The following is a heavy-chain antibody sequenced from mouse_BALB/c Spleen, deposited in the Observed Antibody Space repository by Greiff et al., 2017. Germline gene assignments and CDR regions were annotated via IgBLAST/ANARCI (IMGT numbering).Heavy chain of an antibody. V-gene: IGHV2-2*02. CDR1: GFSLTSYG. J-gene: IGHJ3*01. CDR3: ARKGRYGVAWFAY. D-gene: IGHD2-14*01. CDR2: IWSGGST. Sequence: VKLVESGPGLVQPSQSLSITCTVSGFSLTSYGVHWVRQSPGKGLEWLGVIWSGGSTDYNAAFISRLSISKDNSKSQVFFKMNSLQANDTAIYYCARKGRYGVAWFAYWGQGTLVTVSA.